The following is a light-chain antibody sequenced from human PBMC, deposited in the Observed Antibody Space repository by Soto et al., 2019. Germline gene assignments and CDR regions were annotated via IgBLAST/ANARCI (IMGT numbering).Light chain of an antibody. CDR1: QSISSY. CDR3: QQSYNTVT. CDR2: GAS. J-gene: IGKJ3*01. Sequence: DIQMTQSPFSLSASVGDRVIITCRASQSISSYLSWYQQKPGKAPNLLIYGASNLQSGVPSRFSGSGSGTEFTLTSSSLQPEDFATYYCQQSYNTVTFGPGTKVDIK. V-gene: IGKV1-39*01.